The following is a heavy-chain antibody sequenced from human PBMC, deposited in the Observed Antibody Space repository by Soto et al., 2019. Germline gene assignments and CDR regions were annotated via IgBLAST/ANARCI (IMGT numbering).Heavy chain of an antibody. V-gene: IGHV1-18*01. CDR1: GYAFISYG. D-gene: IGHD2-2*01. CDR3: ARDCSSTSCPLDY. Sequence: GASVKVSCKASGYAFISYGISWVRQAPGQGLAWMGWISAYNGNTNYAQKLQDRVTMTTDTSTSTAYMELRSLRSDDTAVYYCARDCSSTSCPLDYWGKGTLVTVSS. J-gene: IGHJ4*01. CDR2: ISAYNGNT.